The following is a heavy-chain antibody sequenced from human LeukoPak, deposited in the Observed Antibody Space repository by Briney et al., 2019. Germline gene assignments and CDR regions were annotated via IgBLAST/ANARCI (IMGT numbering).Heavy chain of an antibody. CDR2: IYYTGNT. CDR1: GGSFSGYY. D-gene: IGHD1-26*01. V-gene: IGHV4-34*01. Sequence: SETLSLTCAVYGGSFSGYYWSWIRQPPGKGLEWIGNIYYTGNTYYNASLQSRVTISIDTSKNQFSLRLNSVTAADTAMYYCVKSGGYGLIDYWGQGTLVTVSS. J-gene: IGHJ4*02. CDR3: VKSGGYGLIDY.